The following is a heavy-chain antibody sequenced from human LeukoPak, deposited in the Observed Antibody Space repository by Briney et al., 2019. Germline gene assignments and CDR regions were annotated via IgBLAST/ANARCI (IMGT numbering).Heavy chain of an antibody. CDR1: GYTFTSYA. J-gene: IGHJ4*02. CDR3: ARGHSSGSLFFDY. Sequence: GASVKVSCKASGYTFTSYAMHWVRQAPGQRLEWMGWINAGNGNTKYSQEFQGRVTITRDTSASTAYMELSSLRSEDMAVYYCARGHSSGSLFFDYWGQGTLVTVSS. D-gene: IGHD6-19*01. V-gene: IGHV1-3*03. CDR2: INAGNGNT.